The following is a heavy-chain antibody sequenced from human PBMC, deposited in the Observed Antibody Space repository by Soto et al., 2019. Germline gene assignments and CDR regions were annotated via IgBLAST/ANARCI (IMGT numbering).Heavy chain of an antibody. D-gene: IGHD2-2*01. Sequence: GGSLRLSCAASGFTFSSYVMHWVRQAPGKGLEWEAVISYDGSNKYYADSVKGRFTISRDNSKHTLFLQMNSLRPEDTAVYYCAKDLEGYSSTTRCYTYFGLDVWGQGTTATVSS. V-gene: IGHV3-30*18. CDR2: ISYDGSNK. J-gene: IGHJ6*02. CDR3: AKDLEGYSSTTRCYTYFGLDV. CDR1: GFTFSSYV.